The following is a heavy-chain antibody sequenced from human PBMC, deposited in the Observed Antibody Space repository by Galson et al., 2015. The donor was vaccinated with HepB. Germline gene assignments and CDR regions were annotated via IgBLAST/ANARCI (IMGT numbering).Heavy chain of an antibody. V-gene: IGHV3-30*03. D-gene: IGHD6-6*01. CDR2: ISYDGSNK. CDR1: GFTFSSYG. Sequence: SLRLSCAASGFTFSSYGMHWVRQAPGKGLEWVAVISYDGSNKYYADSVKGRFTISRDNSKNTLYLQMNSLRAEDTAVYYCATSLHSGTSSIAAHWGQGTLVTVSS. J-gene: IGHJ4*02. CDR3: ATSLHSGTSSIAAH.